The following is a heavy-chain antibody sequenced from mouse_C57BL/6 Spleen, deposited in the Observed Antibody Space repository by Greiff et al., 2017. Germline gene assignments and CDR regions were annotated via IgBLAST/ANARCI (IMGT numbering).Heavy chain of an antibody. Sequence: EVQLQESGPGLVKPSQSLSLTCSVTGYSITSGYYWNWLRQFPGNKLEWMGYISYDGSNNYNPSLKNRISITRDTSKNQFFLKLNSVTTEDTATYYCARDEGDYYGSSPGGYFDVWGTGTTVTVSS. V-gene: IGHV3-6*01. CDR2: ISYDGSN. CDR3: ARDEGDYYGSSPGGYFDV. D-gene: IGHD1-1*01. J-gene: IGHJ1*03. CDR1: GYSITSGYY.